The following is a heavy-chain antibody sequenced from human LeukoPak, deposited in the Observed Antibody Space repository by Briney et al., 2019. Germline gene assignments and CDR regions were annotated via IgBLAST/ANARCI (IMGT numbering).Heavy chain of an antibody. J-gene: IGHJ4*02. CDR3: VRDRRAVAIYFDY. V-gene: IGHV3-30*03. CDR1: GFTFSSYS. D-gene: IGHD6-19*01. Sequence: GSLRLSCAASGFTFSSYSMNWVRQAPGKGLEWVAVISYDGGLPYYADSVKGRFTFSRDNSKNTLYLQMNSLRTEDTAVYYCVRDRRAVAIYFDYWGQGTLVTVSS. CDR2: ISYDGGLP.